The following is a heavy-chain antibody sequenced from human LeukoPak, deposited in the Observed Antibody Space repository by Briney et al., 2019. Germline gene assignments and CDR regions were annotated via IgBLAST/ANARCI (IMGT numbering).Heavy chain of an antibody. CDR2: IRSKAYGGTT. CDR1: GFTFGDYA. V-gene: IGHV3-49*04. D-gene: IGHD6-13*01. Sequence: PGGSLRLSCTASGFTFGDYAMSWVRQAPGKGLEWVGFIRSKAYGGTTEYAASVKGRFTISRDDSKSIAYLQMNSLKTEDTAVYYCTRASAAGTTRATYFDYWGQGTLVTVSS. J-gene: IGHJ4*02. CDR3: TRASAAGTTRATYFDY.